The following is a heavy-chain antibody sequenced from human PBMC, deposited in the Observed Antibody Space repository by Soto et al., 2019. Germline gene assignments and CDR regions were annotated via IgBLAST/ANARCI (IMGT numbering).Heavy chain of an antibody. D-gene: IGHD5-18*01. J-gene: IGHJ6*03. CDR1: GGTFSSYT. Sequence: ASVKVSCKASGGTFSSYTISWVRQAPGQGLEWMGRIIPILGIANYAQKFQGRVTITADKSTSTAYMELSSLRSEDTAVYYCARGDTAMVTDYYYYMDVWGKGTTVTVSS. V-gene: IGHV1-69*02. CDR2: IIPILGIA. CDR3: ARGDTAMVTDYYYYMDV.